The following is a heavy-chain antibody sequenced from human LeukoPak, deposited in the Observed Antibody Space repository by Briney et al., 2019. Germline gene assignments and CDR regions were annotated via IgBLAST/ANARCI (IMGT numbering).Heavy chain of an antibody. Sequence: TGGSLRLSCAASGFTFDGYAMHWVRQAPGKGLEWVSLISGDGGSTYYADSVKGRFTISRDNSKNSLYLQMNSLRTEDTALYYCAKASPSYVWGSYRLRPFDYWGQGTLVTVSS. CDR2: ISGDGGST. D-gene: IGHD3-16*02. J-gene: IGHJ4*02. V-gene: IGHV3-43*02. CDR3: AKASPSYVWGSYRLRPFDY. CDR1: GFTFDGYA.